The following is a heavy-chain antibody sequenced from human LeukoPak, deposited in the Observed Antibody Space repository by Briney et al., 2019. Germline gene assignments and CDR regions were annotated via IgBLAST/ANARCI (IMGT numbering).Heavy chain of an antibody. CDR2: IYYSGST. CDR3: ARGAVAGPNWFDP. V-gene: IGHV4-59*08. CDR1: GGSISSYY. J-gene: IGHJ5*02. D-gene: IGHD6-19*01. Sequence: SETLSLTCTVSGGSISSYYWSWIRQPPGKGLEWIWYIYYSGSTNYNPSLKSRVTISVDTSKNQFSLELSSVTAADTAVYYCARGAVAGPNWFDPWGQGTLVTVSS.